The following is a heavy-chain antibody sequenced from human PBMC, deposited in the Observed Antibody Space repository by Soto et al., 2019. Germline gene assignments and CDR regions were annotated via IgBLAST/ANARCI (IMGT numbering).Heavy chain of an antibody. CDR3: ARSRSPHYYYYGMDV. CDR1: GGSISSSSYY. V-gene: IGHV4-39*07. CDR2: IYYSGRT. Sequence: PSETLSLTCTVSGGSISSSSYYWGWIRQPPGKGLEWIGSIYYSGRTYYNPSLKSRVPISVDTSKNQFSLKLTSVTAADTALYFCARSRSPHYYYYGMDVWGQGTTVTVSS. J-gene: IGHJ6*02.